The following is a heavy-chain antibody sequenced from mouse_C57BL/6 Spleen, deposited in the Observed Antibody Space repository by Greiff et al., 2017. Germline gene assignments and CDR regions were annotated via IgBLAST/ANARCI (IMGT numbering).Heavy chain of an antibody. CDR3: ARGGITTVVDDYAMDY. Sequence: QVQLKQPGAELVKPGASVKMSCKASGYTFTSYWITWVKQRPGQGLEWIGDIYPGSGSTNYNEKFKSKATLTVDTSSSTAYMQLSSLTSEDSAVYYCARGGITTVVDDYAMDYWGQGTSVTVSS. CDR1: GYTFTSYW. V-gene: IGHV1-55*01. CDR2: IYPGSGST. D-gene: IGHD1-1*01. J-gene: IGHJ4*01.